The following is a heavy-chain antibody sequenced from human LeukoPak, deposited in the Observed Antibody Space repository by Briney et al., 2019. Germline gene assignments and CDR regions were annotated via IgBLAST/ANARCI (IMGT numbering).Heavy chain of an antibody. V-gene: IGHV1-18*01. CDR1: GYTFTSYG. J-gene: IGHJ3*02. Sequence: ASVKVCCKASGYTFTSYGISWVRQAPGQGLEWMGWISAYNGNTNYAQKFQGRVTITADKSTSTAYMELSSLRSEDTAVYYCARETFLNALDIWGQGTVVTVSS. CDR3: ARETFLNALDI. CDR2: ISAYNGNT.